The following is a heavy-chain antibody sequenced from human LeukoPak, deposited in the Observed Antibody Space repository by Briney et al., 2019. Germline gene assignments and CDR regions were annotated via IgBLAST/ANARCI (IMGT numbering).Heavy chain of an antibody. D-gene: IGHD3-9*01. CDR1: GGSIRSYY. Sequence: PSETLSLTCTVSGGSIRSYYWSWIRQSPGKGLEWIGYIYYSGSTNYNPSLKSRVTISVDTSKNQFSLKLSSVTAADTAVYYCARNYDILTGYSDNWFDPWGQGTLVTVSS. CDR2: IYYSGST. CDR3: ARNYDILTGYSDNWFDP. V-gene: IGHV4-59*01. J-gene: IGHJ5*02.